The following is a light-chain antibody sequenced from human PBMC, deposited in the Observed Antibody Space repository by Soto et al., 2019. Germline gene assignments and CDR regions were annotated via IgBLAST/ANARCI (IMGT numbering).Light chain of an antibody. V-gene: IGKV3-15*01. Sequence: EIVMTQSPVTLSLSPGERATLSCRAGESVSSNLAWYQQKPGQAPRLLIYGASTRATGVPARFTGSGSGTEFTLTISSLQFDDSAVYYCQQYNNWWTFXQGTKVDIK. J-gene: IGKJ1*01. CDR3: QQYNNWWT. CDR1: ESVSSN. CDR2: GAS.